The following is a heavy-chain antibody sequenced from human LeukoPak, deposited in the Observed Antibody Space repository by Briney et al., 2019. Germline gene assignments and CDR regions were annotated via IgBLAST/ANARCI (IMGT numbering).Heavy chain of an antibody. V-gene: IGHV3-30-3*01. CDR2: ISYDGSNK. CDR3: ARDERYDFWSGYFDAFDI. CDR1: GFTFSSYA. J-gene: IGHJ3*02. Sequence: PGGSLRLSCAASGFTFSSYAMHWVRQAPGKGLEWVAVISYDGSNKYYADSVKGRFTISRDNSKNTLYLQMNSLRAEDTAVYYCARDERYDFWSGYFDAFDIWGQGTMVTVSS. D-gene: IGHD3-3*01.